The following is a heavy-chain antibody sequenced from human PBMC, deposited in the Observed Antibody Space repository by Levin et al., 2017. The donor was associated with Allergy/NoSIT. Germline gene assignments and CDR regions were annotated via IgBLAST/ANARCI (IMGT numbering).Heavy chain of an antibody. CDR2: IYYSGST. J-gene: IGHJ5*02. CDR1: GGSISSYY. Sequence: SETLSLTCTVSGGSISSYYWSWIRQPPGKGLEWIGYIYYSGSTNYNPSLKSRVTISVDTSKNQFSLKLSSVTAADTAVYYCARDHSSGWHYNWFDPWGQGTLVTVSS. CDR3: ARDHSSGWHYNWFDP. V-gene: IGHV4-59*01. D-gene: IGHD6-19*01.